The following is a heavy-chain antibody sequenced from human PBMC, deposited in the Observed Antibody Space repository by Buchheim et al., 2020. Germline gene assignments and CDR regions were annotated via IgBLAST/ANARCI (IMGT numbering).Heavy chain of an antibody. CDR3: AKDARVDSWYGIYYYYYGMDV. Sequence: QVQLVESGGGVVQPGRSLRLSCAASGFTFSSYGMHWVRQAPGKGLEWVAVISYDGSNKYYADSVKGRFTISRDNSKNTPYLQMNSLRAEDTAVYYCAKDARVDSWYGIYYYYYGMDVWGQGTT. CDR1: GFTFSSYG. J-gene: IGHJ6*02. D-gene: IGHD6-13*01. CDR2: ISYDGSNK. V-gene: IGHV3-30*18.